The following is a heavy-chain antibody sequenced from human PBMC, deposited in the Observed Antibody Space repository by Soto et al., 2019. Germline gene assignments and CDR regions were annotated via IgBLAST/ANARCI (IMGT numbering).Heavy chain of an antibody. V-gene: IGHV1-3*01. CDR3: ARASDIVVVPAAMRWFDP. Sequence: ASVKVSCKASGYTFTRYAMHWVRQAPVQILEWMGWINAGNGNTKYSQKFQGRVTITRDTSASTAYMELSSLRSEDTAVYYCARASDIVVVPAAMRWFDPWGQGNLVTVSS. D-gene: IGHD2-2*01. CDR2: INAGNGNT. CDR1: GYTFTRYA. J-gene: IGHJ5*02.